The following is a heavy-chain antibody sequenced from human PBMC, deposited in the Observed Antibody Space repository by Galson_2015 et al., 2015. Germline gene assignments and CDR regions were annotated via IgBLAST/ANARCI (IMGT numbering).Heavy chain of an antibody. CDR3: ARGHSGWYFDY. CDR1: GFTVSSNY. D-gene: IGHD6-19*01. V-gene: IGHV3-53*01. CDR2: IYSGGST. Sequence: SLRLSCAASGFTVSSNYMSWVRQAPGRGLEWVSVIYSGGSTYYADSVKGRFTISRDNSKNTLYLQMNSLRAEGTAVYYCARGHSGWYFDYWGQGTLVTVSS. J-gene: IGHJ4*02.